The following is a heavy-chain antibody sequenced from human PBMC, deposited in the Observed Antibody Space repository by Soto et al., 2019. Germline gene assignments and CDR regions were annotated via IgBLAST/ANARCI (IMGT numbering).Heavy chain of an antibody. CDR1: GFTFSTYY. V-gene: IGHV3-74*01. J-gene: IGHJ3*02. CDR2: LSSDGGTT. Sequence: EVQRVESGGGFVQPGGSLRLSCAASGFTFSTYYMHWVRQAPGKGLLWVSRLSSDGGTTSYADSVKGRFTISRDNAKNTLYLQMNSLRAEVTAVYFCARDLSKDAIWGQGTMVTVSS. CDR3: ARDLSKDAI.